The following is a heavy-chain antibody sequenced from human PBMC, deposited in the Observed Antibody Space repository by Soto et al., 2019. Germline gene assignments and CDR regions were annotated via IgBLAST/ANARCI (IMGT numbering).Heavy chain of an antibody. Sequence: ASVKVSCKASGYTFTSYGISWVRQAPGQGLEWMGWISAYNGNTNYAQKLQGRVTMTTDTSTSTAYMELRSLRSDDTAVYYCAREPHHDSSSSYPQNQYYYRMDAWGQGTTVTVSS. CDR3: AREPHHDSSSSYPQNQYYYRMDA. CDR1: GYTFTSYG. CDR2: ISAYNGNT. V-gene: IGHV1-18*04. J-gene: IGHJ6*02. D-gene: IGHD6-13*01.